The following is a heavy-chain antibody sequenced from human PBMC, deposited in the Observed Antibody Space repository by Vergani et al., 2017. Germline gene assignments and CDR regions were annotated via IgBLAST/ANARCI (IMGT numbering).Heavy chain of an antibody. CDR2: ISAYNGNT. V-gene: IGHV1-18*04. CDR1: GYTFTSYG. Sequence: QVQLVQSGAEVKKPGASVKVSCKASGYTFTSYGISSVRQAPGQGLEWMGWISAYNGNTNYAQKLQGRVTTTTDTSTSTAYMELRSLRSDDTAVYYCANSLEQDDYTRFDYWGQGTLVTVSS. J-gene: IGHJ4*02. CDR3: ANSLEQDDYTRFDY. D-gene: IGHD1/OR15-1a*01.